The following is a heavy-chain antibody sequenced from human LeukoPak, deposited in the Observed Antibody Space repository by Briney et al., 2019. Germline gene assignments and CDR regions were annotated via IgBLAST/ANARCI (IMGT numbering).Heavy chain of an antibody. D-gene: IGHD6-19*01. Sequence: GGSLRLSCAASGFTFSSYAMHWVRQAPGKGLEWVAVISYDGSNKYYADSVKGRFTISRDNSKNTLYLQMNSLRAEDTAVYYCARSQAQIAVAGTVYWGQGTLVTVSS. CDR3: ARSQAQIAVAGTVY. V-gene: IGHV3-30*04. J-gene: IGHJ4*02. CDR1: GFTFSSYA. CDR2: ISYDGSNK.